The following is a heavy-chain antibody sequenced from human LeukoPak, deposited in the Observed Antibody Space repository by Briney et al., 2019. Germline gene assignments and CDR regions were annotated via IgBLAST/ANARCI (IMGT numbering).Heavy chain of an antibody. Sequence: PAASVKVSCKASGGTFSSYAISWVRQAPGQGLEWMGGIIPIFGTANYAQKFQGRVTITADESTSTAYMELSSLRSEDTAVYYCARATAATSGMDVWGKGTTVTVSS. CDR2: IIPIFGTA. J-gene: IGHJ6*04. CDR3: ARATAATSGMDV. V-gene: IGHV1-69*13. CDR1: GGTFSSYA. D-gene: IGHD6-13*01.